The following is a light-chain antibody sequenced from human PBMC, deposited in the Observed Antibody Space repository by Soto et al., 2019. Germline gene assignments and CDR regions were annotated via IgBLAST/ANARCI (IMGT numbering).Light chain of an antibody. Sequence: DIQMTQSPSTLSASVGDRVSITCRASQSISSWLAWYQQKSGKAPKLLIYKASSLESGVPSRFSGSGSGTEFTLTISSLQPDDFATYYCQQYYTYSATFGQGTKVEIK. CDR1: QSISSW. J-gene: IGKJ1*01. CDR2: KAS. CDR3: QQYYTYSAT. V-gene: IGKV1-5*03.